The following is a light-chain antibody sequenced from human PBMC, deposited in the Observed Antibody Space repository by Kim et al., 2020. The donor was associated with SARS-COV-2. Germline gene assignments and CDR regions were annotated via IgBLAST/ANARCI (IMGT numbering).Light chain of an antibody. CDR3: QAWDSSTAHVV. Sequence: SPGQTDSITCSGDKLGDKYACWYQQKPGQSPVLVIYQDSKRPSGIPGRFSGSNSGNTATLTISGTQAMDEADYYCQAWDSSTAHVVFGGGTQLTV. J-gene: IGLJ2*01. V-gene: IGLV3-1*01. CDR2: QDS. CDR1: KLGDKY.